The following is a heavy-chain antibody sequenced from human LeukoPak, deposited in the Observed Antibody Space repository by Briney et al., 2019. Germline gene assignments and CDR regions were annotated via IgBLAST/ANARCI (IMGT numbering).Heavy chain of an antibody. CDR2: FDPEDGET. CDR3: AREAPGIVVGGDEDAFDI. D-gene: IGHD2-15*01. Sequence: GASVKVSCKVSGYTLTELSMHWVRQAPGKGLEWMGGFDPEDGETIYAQKFQGRVTMTRDTSISTAYMELSRLRSDDTAVYYCAREAPGIVVGGDEDAFDIWGQGTMVTVSS. J-gene: IGHJ3*02. V-gene: IGHV1-24*01. CDR1: GYTLTELS.